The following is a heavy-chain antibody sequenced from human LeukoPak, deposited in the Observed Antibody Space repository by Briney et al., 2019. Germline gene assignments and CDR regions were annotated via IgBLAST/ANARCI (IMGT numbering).Heavy chain of an antibody. CDR2: IHNSGST. V-gene: IGHV4-59*01. J-gene: IGHJ4*02. Sequence: PSETLSLTCTVSGGSISSYYWSWIRQPPGKGLEWIRYIHNSGSTNYNPSLKSRVTISVDTSKNQFSLKLNSVTAADTAVYYCARDPGSSSDLWGQGTLVTVSS. CDR1: GGSISSYY. CDR3: ARDPGSSSDL. D-gene: IGHD6-6*01.